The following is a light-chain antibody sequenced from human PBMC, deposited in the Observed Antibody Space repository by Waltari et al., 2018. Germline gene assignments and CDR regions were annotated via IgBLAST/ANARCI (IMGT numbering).Light chain of an antibody. CDR1: QSIDSW. CDR2: DAS. V-gene: IGKV1-5*01. CDR3: QQFINYPLT. J-gene: IGKJ3*01. Sequence: DIQMTQSPSTLSASVGDRVTITCRASQSIDSWLAWYQQKPGKAPKLLIYDASSLERGVPSRFSGSGSGTEFTLTISSLQPDDFATYYCQQFINYPLTFGPGTTVDIK.